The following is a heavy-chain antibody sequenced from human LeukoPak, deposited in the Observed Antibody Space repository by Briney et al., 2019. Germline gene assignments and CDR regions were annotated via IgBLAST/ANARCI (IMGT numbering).Heavy chain of an antibody. CDR2: INHSGST. CDR1: GGSFSGYY. J-gene: IGHJ4*02. D-gene: IGHD5-18*01. CDR3: ARGAPGYSYGSDN. Sequence: SETLSLTCAVYGGSFSGYYWSWIRQPPGKGLEWIGEINHSGSTNYNPSLKSRVTISVDTSKNQFSLKLSSVTAADTAVYYCARGAPGYSYGSDNWGQGALVTVSS. V-gene: IGHV4-34*01.